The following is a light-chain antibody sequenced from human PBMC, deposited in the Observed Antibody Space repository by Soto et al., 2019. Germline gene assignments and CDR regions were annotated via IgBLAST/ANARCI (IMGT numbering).Light chain of an antibody. J-gene: IGKJ4*01. CDR1: QSVSSSY. Sequence: EIVLTQSPGTLSLSPGERATLSCRASQSVSSSYLAWYQQKPGQAPRLLIYGASSRATGIPDRFSGSGSGTDFTLNISRLEPEDFAGYYCQQYGSSPRLTFGGGTKVEIK. CDR2: GAS. V-gene: IGKV3-20*01. CDR3: QQYGSSPRLT.